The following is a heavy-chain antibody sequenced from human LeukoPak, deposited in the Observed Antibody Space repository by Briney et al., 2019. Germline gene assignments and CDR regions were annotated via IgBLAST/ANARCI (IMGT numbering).Heavy chain of an antibody. CDR3: ARDRDPYSSSSSYFDY. D-gene: IGHD6-6*01. Sequence: SVKVSCKASGGTFSSYAISWVRQAPRQGLEWMGRIIPILGIANYAQKFQGRVTITADKSTSTAYMELSSLRSEDTAVYYCARDRDPYSSSSSYFDYWGQGTLITVSS. CDR2: IIPILGIA. V-gene: IGHV1-69*04. J-gene: IGHJ4*02. CDR1: GGTFSSYA.